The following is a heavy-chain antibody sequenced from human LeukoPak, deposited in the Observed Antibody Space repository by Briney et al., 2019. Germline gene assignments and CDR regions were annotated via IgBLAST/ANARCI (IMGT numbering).Heavy chain of an antibody. J-gene: IGHJ3*02. D-gene: IGHD3-22*01. Sequence: ASVKVSCKASGYTFTSYYMHWVRQAPGQGLEWMGIINPSGGSTSYAQKFQGRVTMTRDTSTSTVYMELSSLRSEDTAVYYCASFTSIVVVTAGASDIWGQGTMVTVSS. CDR2: INPSGGST. CDR1: GYTFTSYY. V-gene: IGHV1-46*01. CDR3: ASFTSIVVVTAGASDI.